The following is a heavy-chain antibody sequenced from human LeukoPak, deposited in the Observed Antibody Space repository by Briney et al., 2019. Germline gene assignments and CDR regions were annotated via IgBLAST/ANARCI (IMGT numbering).Heavy chain of an antibody. J-gene: IGHJ6*02. CDR2: ILYSGST. CDR1: GASISTYY. V-gene: IGHV4-59*08. CDR3: ARGYCGGDCYSLGPYYYGMDV. D-gene: IGHD2-21*02. Sequence: SETLSLTCTVSGASISTYYWSWIRQPPGKGLEWIGYILYSGSTNYNPSLKSRVTISVDTSKNQFSLKMSSMTAADTAVYYCARGYCGGDCYSLGPYYYGMDVWGQGTTVTVSS.